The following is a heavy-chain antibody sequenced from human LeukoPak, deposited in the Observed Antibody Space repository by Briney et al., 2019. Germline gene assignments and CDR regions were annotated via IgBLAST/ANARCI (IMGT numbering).Heavy chain of an antibody. CDR1: GASVTSGGFY. V-gene: IGHV4-39*07. CDR3: ATSYGYSGYES. D-gene: IGHD5-12*01. CDR2: VYSGST. J-gene: IGHJ5*02. Sequence: PWETLSLTCSVSGASVTSGGFYWGWLRQPPGKGPEWIATVYSGSTYYNPSLKSRVTISIDTSKNQFSLRLSSVTAADTAVYYCATSYGYSGYESWGQGTLVTVSS.